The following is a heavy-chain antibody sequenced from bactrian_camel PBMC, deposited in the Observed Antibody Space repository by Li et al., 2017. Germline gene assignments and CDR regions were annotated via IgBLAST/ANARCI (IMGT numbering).Heavy chain of an antibody. CDR1: GYMFSRCG. CDR2: ISNDGRT. CDR3: AGYRGSGLCTAGTVHAPNF. J-gene: IGHJ4*01. V-gene: IGHV3S53*01. D-gene: IGHD5*01. Sequence: HVQLVESGGGSVQAGGSLKLSCVASGYMFSRCGMGWYRQALGKEREFVSSISNDGRTRYADSVKNRFTIFQDNAKATMYLQMNSLNSEDTAVYYCAGYRGSGLCTAGTVHAPNFWGQGTQVTVS.